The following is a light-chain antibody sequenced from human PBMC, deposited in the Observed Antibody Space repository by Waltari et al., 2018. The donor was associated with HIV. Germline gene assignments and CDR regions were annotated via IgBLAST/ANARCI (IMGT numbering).Light chain of an antibody. V-gene: IGKV3-11*01. J-gene: IGKJ4*01. CDR3: QQRSNWPPVT. CDR2: DAS. Sequence: EIVLTQSPATLSLSPGERATLPCRVSQSVSTYLAWYQQKPGQAPRLLIYDASNRATGIPARFSGSGSGTDFTLTISSLEPEDFAVYYCQQRSNWPPVTFGGGTKVEIK. CDR1: QSVSTY.